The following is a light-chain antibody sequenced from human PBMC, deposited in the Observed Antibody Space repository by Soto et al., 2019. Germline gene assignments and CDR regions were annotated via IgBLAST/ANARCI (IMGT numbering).Light chain of an antibody. CDR2: AAS. Sequence: DIQMTQSPSSLSASVGDRVTITCRASQSISSYLNWYQQKPGKAPKLLIYAASSLQSGVPSRFSGSGSGTDFTLTISSLQPEDFATYYCQQSYSTPSTCGQGTRLEIK. J-gene: IGKJ5*01. CDR3: QQSYSTPST. V-gene: IGKV1-39*01. CDR1: QSISSY.